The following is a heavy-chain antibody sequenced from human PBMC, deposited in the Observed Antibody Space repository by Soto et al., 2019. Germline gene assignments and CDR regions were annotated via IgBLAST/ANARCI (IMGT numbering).Heavy chain of an antibody. D-gene: IGHD1-7*01. CDR2: ISAYNGNT. CDR3: AREWDDCNYKTPDDYDYCMDV. J-gene: IGHJ6*02. Sequence: QVQLVQSGAEVKKPGASVKVSCKASGYTFTSYGISWVRQAPGQGLEWMGWISAYNGNTNYAQKLQGRVTMTTDTSTSTAYMQLGSLGSYDTAVYYCAREWDDCNYKTPDDYDYCMDVWGQGTTLTVS. V-gene: IGHV1-18*01. CDR1: GYTFTSYG.